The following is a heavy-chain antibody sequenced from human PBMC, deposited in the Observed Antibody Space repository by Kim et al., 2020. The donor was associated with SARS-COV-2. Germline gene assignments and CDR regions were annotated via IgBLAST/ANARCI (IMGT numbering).Heavy chain of an antibody. Sequence: GGSLRLSCAASGFTFDDYAMHWVRQAPGKGLEWVSGISWNSGSIGYADSVKGRFTISRDNAKNSLYLQMNSLRAEDTALYYCAKRCPNYYGSGSYYTPLDPRAYNWFDPWGQGTLVTVSS. D-gene: IGHD3-10*01. CDR3: AKRCPNYYGSGSYYTPLDPRAYNWFDP. CDR1: GFTFDDYA. J-gene: IGHJ5*02. CDR2: ISWNSGSI. V-gene: IGHV3-9*01.